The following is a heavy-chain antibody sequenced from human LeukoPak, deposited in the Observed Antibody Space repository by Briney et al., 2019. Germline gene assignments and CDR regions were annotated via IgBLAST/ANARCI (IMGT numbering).Heavy chain of an antibody. CDR2: IHYSGST. J-gene: IGHJ4*02. D-gene: IGHD6-13*01. CDR1: GASINSDY. V-gene: IGHV4-59*08. Sequence: SETLSLTCTVSGASINSDYWSWIRQPPGKGLEWIGYIHYSGSTNYNPSLKSRVTISVDTSKNQFSLMLSSVTAADTAVYYCARHSSSYYDFDYWGQGTLVTVSS. CDR3: ARHSSSYYDFDY.